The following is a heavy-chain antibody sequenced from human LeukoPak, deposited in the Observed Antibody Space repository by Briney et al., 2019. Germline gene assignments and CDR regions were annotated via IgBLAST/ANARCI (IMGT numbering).Heavy chain of an antibody. D-gene: IGHD2-2*02. CDR1: GFTFSSYG. CDR2: IRYDGSNK. J-gene: IGHJ4*02. CDR3: AKDHPPYQLLYRELDY. Sequence: GGSLRLSCPASGFTFSSYGMHWVRQAPGKGLEWVAFIRYDGSNKYYADSVKGRFTISRDNSKNTLYLQMNSLRAEDTAVYYCAKDHPPYQLLYRELDYWGQGTLVTVSS. V-gene: IGHV3-30*02.